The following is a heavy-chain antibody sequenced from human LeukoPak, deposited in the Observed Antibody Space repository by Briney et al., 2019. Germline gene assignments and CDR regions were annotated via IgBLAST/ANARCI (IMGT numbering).Heavy chain of an antibody. J-gene: IGHJ4*02. D-gene: IGHD6-19*01. CDR2: ISGSGGST. CDR1: GFTFSSYA. V-gene: IGHV3-23*01. CDR3: ARDRFLYSSGYYFDY. Sequence: GGSLRLSCAASGFTFSSYAMSWVRQAPGKGLEWVSAISGSGGSTYYADSVKGRFTISRDNSKNTLYLQMNSLRAEDTAVYYCARDRFLYSSGYYFDYWGQGTLVTVSS.